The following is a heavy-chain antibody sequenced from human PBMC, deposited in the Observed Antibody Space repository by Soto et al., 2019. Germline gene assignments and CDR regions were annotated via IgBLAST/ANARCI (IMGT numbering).Heavy chain of an antibody. CDR3: ARLALTTVTKGVEDWFDP. V-gene: IGHV4-39*01. CDR1: GGSISSSSYY. D-gene: IGHD4-17*01. Sequence: QLQLQESGPGLVKPSESLSLTCTVSGGSISSSSYYWGWIRQPPGKGLEWIGSIYYSGSTYYNPSLRSRVTIPVDTSKNQFSLKLSSVTAADTAVYYCARLALTTVTKGVEDWFDPWGQGTLVTVSS. CDR2: IYYSGST. J-gene: IGHJ5*02.